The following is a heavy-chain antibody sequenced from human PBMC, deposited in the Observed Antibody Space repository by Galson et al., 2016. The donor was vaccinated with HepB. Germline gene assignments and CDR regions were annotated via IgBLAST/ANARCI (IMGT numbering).Heavy chain of an antibody. CDR3: AKEGFYDPLGS. J-gene: IGHJ5*02. D-gene: IGHD2/OR15-2a*01. CDR2: SGSDGST. CDR1: GFTFSNYG. Sequence: SLRLSCAASGFTFSNYGMNWVRQSPGKGLEWVSFSGSDGSTYYADSVKGRFTISRDNSKDTLYLQMNSLRADDTAVYYCAKEGFYDPLGSWGQGTLVTVSS. V-gene: IGHV3-23*01.